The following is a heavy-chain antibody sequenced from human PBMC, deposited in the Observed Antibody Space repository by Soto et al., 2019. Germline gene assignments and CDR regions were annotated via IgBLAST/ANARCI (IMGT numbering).Heavy chain of an antibody. Sequence: SETLSLTCTVSGGSISSYYWSWIRQPPGKGLEWIGYIYYSGSTNYNPSLKSRVTISVDTSKNQFSLKLSSVTAADTAVYYCARGVTMVRGVITPNFDYWGQGTLVTVSS. D-gene: IGHD3-10*01. CDR1: GGSISSYY. CDR2: IYYSGST. J-gene: IGHJ4*02. V-gene: IGHV4-59*01. CDR3: ARGVTMVRGVITPNFDY.